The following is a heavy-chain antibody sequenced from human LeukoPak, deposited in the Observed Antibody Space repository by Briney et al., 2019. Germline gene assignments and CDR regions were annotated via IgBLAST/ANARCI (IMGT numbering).Heavy chain of an antibody. CDR2: MSPSRDNT. V-gene: IGHV1-8*01. D-gene: IGHD2-2*01. CDR1: GYTFSRND. Sequence: ASVKVSCKASGYTFSRNDINWFRQASGQGLEWMGWMSPSRDNTGYAQKFQGRVAMTRDISTSTAYMDLSSLISEDTAVYYCARGIDQGVDYWGQGTLVTVSS. CDR3: ARGIDQGVDY. J-gene: IGHJ4*02.